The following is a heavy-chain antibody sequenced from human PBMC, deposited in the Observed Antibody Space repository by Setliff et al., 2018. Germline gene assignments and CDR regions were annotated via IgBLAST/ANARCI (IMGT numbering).Heavy chain of an antibody. CDR1: GGSISGDS. D-gene: IGHD2-2*01. CDR2: INHSGST. Sequence: LETLSLTCTVSGGSISGDSWSWIRQPPGKGLEWIAAINHSGSTNYNPSLKSRVTMSLYTSKNNSSTQLRSVTAADTALYYCARDYCGPTSCFAKYFDNWGHGILVTVSS. V-gene: IGHV4-34*01. CDR3: ARDYCGPTSCFAKYFDN. J-gene: IGHJ4*01.